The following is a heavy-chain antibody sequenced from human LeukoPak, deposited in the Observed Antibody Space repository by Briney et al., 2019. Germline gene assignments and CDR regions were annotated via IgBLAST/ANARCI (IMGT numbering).Heavy chain of an antibody. J-gene: IGHJ4*02. V-gene: IGHV3-7*01. CDR3: ARVGGRYSPLGY. CDR1: GFTFSSYW. CDR2: IKQDGSEK. Sequence: GGSLRLSCAASGFTFSSYWMSWVSQAPGKGLEWVANIKQDGSEKYYVDSVKGRFTISRDNDKNSLFLQMTSLRAEDTAVYYCARVGGRYSPLGYWGQGTLVTASS. D-gene: IGHD3-16*02.